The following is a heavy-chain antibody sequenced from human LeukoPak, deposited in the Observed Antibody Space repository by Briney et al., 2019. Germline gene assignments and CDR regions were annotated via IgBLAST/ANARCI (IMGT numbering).Heavy chain of an antibody. CDR3: ALLWFGAKYDY. CDR1: GGSFSGYY. V-gene: IGHV4-34*01. J-gene: IGHJ4*02. Sequence: SETLSLTCAVYGGSFSGYYWSWIRQPPGKGLEWIGEINHSGSTNHNPSLKSRVTISVDTSKNQFSLKLSSVTAADTAVYYCALLWFGAKYDYWGQGTLVTVSS. D-gene: IGHD3-10*01. CDR2: INHSGST.